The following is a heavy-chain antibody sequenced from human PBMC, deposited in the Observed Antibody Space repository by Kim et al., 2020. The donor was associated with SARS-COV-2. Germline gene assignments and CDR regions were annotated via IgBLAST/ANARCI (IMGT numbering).Heavy chain of an antibody. CDR2: GTT. CDR3: VRGWAYFDY. D-gene: IGHD7-27*01. V-gene: IGHV4-34*01. Sequence: GTTEYNPSIKSRVTMSADTSKNQVSLKLTSLTAADTAVYFCVRGWAYFDYWGQGTLVTVSS. J-gene: IGHJ4*02.